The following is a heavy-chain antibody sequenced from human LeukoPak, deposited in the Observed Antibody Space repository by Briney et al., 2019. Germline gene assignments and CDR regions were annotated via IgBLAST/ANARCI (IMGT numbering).Heavy chain of an antibody. CDR2: INSRGTYI. Sequence: GESLKISCAASGFIFGSYTMNWVRQAPGKGLEWVPSINSRGTYIYYADSLQGRFTISRDNTKTSLYLEMNSLRAEDTAVYYCVRRLDVAIGYFYMDVWGKGTTVTVAS. CDR1: GFIFGSYT. V-gene: IGHV3-21*06. J-gene: IGHJ6*03. CDR3: VRRLDVAIGYFYMDV. D-gene: IGHD5-12*01.